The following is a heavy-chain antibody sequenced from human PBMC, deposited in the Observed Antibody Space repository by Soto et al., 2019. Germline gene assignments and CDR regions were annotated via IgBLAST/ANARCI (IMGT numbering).Heavy chain of an antibody. CDR1: GFTFGAYG. V-gene: IGHV3-23*01. CDR3: AKVIMITGGGVIGNFDY. Sequence: EVQLLESGGGLVQPGGSLRLSCAASGFTFGAYGMSWVRQAPGQGLEWVSTISGRGVTTHYADSVKGRFTVSRDNSKNMVYLQMNSRRAEDTAVYYCAKVIMITGGGVIGNFDYWGQGTLVTVSS. J-gene: IGHJ4*02. D-gene: IGHD3-16*02. CDR2: ISGRGVTT.